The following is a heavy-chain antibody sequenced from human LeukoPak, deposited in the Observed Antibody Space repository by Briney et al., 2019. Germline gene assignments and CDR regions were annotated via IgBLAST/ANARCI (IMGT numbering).Heavy chain of an antibody. Sequence: SETLSLTCTVSGGSIRSHYWSWIRQPPGKGLEWIGYFYYSGSTNYNPSLKSRVTISVDTSKNQFSLKLSSMTAADTAVYYCAREREPNWFDPWGQGTLVTVSS. D-gene: IGHD1-14*01. CDR2: FYYSGST. J-gene: IGHJ5*02. CDR3: AREREPNWFDP. CDR1: GGSIRSHY. V-gene: IGHV4-59*11.